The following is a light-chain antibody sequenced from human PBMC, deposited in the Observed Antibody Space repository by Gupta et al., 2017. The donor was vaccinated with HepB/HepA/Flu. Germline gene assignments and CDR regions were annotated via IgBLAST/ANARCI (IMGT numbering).Light chain of an antibody. CDR2: DAS. V-gene: IGKV3-11*01. CDR3: QQCYNWPRT. CDR1: QSVSTY. Sequence: DIVFIQSPSTLSLSPGERATLSCRASQSVSTYLAWYQQKPGQAPRLLIYDASNRATGIPARFSGSGSGTDFTLTISSLEPEDFAVYYCQQCYNWPRTFGHGTKVEI. J-gene: IGKJ1*01.